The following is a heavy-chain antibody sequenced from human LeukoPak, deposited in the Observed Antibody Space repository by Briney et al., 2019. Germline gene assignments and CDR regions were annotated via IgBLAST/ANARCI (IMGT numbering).Heavy chain of an antibody. D-gene: IGHD3-22*01. CDR2: INPSGGST. CDR1: GYTFTSYY. J-gene: IGHJ4*02. V-gene: IGHV1-46*01. Sequence: ASVKVSCKASGYTFTSYYMHWVRQAPGQGLEWMGIINPSGGSTSYAQKFQGRVTMTRDMSTSTVYMELSSLRSEDTAVYYCARDPSDDSSGFNFDYWGQGTLVTVSS. CDR3: ARDPSDDSSGFNFDY.